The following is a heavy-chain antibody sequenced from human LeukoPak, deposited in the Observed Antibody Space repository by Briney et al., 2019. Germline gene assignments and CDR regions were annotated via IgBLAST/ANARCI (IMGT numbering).Heavy chain of an antibody. CDR3: ARARYYGSGSYYLSDY. J-gene: IGHJ4*02. CDR2: INPNSGGT. Sequence: ASVKVSCKASGYTFTSYGISWVRQAPGQGLEWMGRINPNSGGTNYAQKFRGRVTMTRDTSISTAYMELSRLRSDDTAVYYCARARYYGSGSYYLSDYWGQGTLVTVSS. D-gene: IGHD3-10*01. CDR1: GYTFTSYG. V-gene: IGHV1-2*06.